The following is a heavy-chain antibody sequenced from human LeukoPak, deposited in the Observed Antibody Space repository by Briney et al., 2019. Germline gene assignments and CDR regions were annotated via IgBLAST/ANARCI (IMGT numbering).Heavy chain of an antibody. CDR3: ARGLSQIRIQLWLPARVVWFDP. CDR1: GGSFSGYY. D-gene: IGHD5-18*01. J-gene: IGHJ5*02. Sequence: TSETLSLTCAVYGGSFSGYYWSWIRQPPGKGLEWIGEINHSGSTNYNPSLKSRVTISVDTSKNQFSLKLSSVTAADTAVYYCARGLSQIRIQLWLPARVVWFDPWGQGTLVTVSS. V-gene: IGHV4-34*01. CDR2: INHSGST.